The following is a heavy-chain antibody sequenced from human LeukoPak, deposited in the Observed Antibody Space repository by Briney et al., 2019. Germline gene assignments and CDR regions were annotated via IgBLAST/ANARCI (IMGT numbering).Heavy chain of an antibody. CDR3: AKDQSYYDFWSGYEDP. J-gene: IGHJ5*02. D-gene: IGHD3-3*01. CDR1: GFTFSSYS. Sequence: PGGSLRLSCAASGFTFSSYSMNWVRQAPGKGLEWVAFIRYDGSNKYYADSVKGRFTISRDNSKNTLYLQMNSLRAEDTAVYYCAKDQSYYDFWSGYEDPWGQGTLVTVSS. CDR2: IRYDGSNK. V-gene: IGHV3-30*02.